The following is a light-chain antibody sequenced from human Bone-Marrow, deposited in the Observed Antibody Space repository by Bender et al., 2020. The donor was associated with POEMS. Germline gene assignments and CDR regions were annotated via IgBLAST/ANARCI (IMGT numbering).Light chain of an antibody. V-gene: IGLV1-36*01. J-gene: IGLJ3*02. CDR3: SAWDDSLSGWV. CDR2: YDD. Sequence: QSVLTQPPSASGTPGQTVTISCSGSSSNIGSNSVNWYQHLPGEAPKLLIYYDDLLTPGVSDRFSASKSGTSASLAISELQSEDEALYYCSAWDDSLSGWVFGGGTKLTVL. CDR1: SSNIGSNS.